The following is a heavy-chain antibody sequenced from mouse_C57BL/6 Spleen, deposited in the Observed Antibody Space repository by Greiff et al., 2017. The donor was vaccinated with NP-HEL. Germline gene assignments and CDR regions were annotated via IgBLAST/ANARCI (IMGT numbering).Heavy chain of an antibody. J-gene: IGHJ4*01. CDR3: ARWGTTVVGAMDY. CDR2: IYPGDGDT. Sequence: VQLQQSGPELVKPGASVKISCKASGHAFSSSWMNWVKQRPGKGLEWIGRIYPGDGDTNYNGKFKGKATLTADKSSSTAYMQLSSLTSEDSAVYFCARWGTTVVGAMDYWGQGTSVTVSS. CDR1: GHAFSSSW. D-gene: IGHD1-1*01. V-gene: IGHV1-82*01.